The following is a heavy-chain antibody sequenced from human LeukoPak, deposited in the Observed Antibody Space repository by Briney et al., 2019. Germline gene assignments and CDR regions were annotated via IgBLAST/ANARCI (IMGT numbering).Heavy chain of an antibody. CDR2: ITNDGRVT. Sequence: GGSLRLSCAASGFTFSTYPMSWVRQTPGKGLQWVSAITNDGRVTYYADSVKGRFTVSRDNSKNTVYLLMNSLRGEDTAVYYCAKGPAKYSGYDYFEYWGQGTLVTVSS. CDR3: AKGPAKYSGYDYFEY. CDR1: GFTFSTYP. D-gene: IGHD5-12*01. V-gene: IGHV3-23*01. J-gene: IGHJ4*02.